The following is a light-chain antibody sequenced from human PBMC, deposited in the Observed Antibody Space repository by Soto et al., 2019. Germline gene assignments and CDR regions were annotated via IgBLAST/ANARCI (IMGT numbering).Light chain of an antibody. J-gene: IGKJ5*01. CDR2: DAS. V-gene: IGKV3-11*01. Sequence: EIVLTQSPATLSLSPGEIATLSCRASQSVSSYLAWYQQKPGQAPRLLIYDASNRATGIPARFSGSGSGTDFTLTISSLEPEDFAVYYCQHYGSSPLITCGRGTRLEIK. CDR1: QSVSSY. CDR3: QHYGSSPLIT.